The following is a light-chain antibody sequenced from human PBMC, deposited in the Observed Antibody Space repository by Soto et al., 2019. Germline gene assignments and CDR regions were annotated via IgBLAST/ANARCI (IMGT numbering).Light chain of an antibody. J-gene: IGLJ1*01. Sequence: QSVLTQPSWVSVSPGQSVTISCTGTSSDVGGYNYVSWYQQHPGKAPKLMIYDVSKRPSGVPDRFSGSKSGNTASLTISGLQAEDEADYYCCSYAGSYTLFVFGTGTKVTVL. CDR3: CSYAGSYTLFV. CDR1: SSDVGGYNY. V-gene: IGLV2-11*01. CDR2: DVS.